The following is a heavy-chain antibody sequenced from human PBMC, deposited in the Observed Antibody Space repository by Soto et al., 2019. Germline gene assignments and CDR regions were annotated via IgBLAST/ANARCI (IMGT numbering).Heavy chain of an antibody. CDR3: AKEISEQYYPNWFDP. Sequence: PGGSLRLSCAASGFTFSSYGMHWVRQAPGKGLEWVAVISYDGSNKHYADSVKGRFTISRDNSKNTLYLQMNSLRAEDTAVYYCAKEISEQYYPNWFDPWGQGTLVTVSS. CDR2: ISYDGSNK. V-gene: IGHV3-30*18. J-gene: IGHJ5*02. CDR1: GFTFSSYG. D-gene: IGHD3-10*01.